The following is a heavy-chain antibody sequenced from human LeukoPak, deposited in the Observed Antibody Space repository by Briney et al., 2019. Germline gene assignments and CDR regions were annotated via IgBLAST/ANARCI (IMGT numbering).Heavy chain of an antibody. CDR1: GGSISSYY. J-gene: IGHJ4*02. V-gene: IGHV4-4*07. CDR3: ARLNMSYDSSGYRKQTHYFDY. CDR2: IYTSGST. D-gene: IGHD3-22*01. Sequence: PSETLSLTCTVSGGSISSYYWSWIRQPAGKGLEWIGRIYTSGSTNYNPSLKSRVTMSVDTSKNQFSLKLSSVTAADTAVYYCARLNMSYDSSGYRKQTHYFDYWGQGTLVTVSS.